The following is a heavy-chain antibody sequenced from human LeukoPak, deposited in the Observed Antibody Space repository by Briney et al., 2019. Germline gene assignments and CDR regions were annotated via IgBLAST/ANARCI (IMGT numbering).Heavy chain of an antibody. CDR2: IYYSGST. D-gene: IGHD3-22*01. CDR1: GGSISSGDYY. J-gene: IGHJ3*02. V-gene: IGHV4-30-4*08. Sequence: PSQTLSLTCSVSGGSISSGDYYWSWIRQPPGKGLEWIGYIYYSGSTYYNPSLKSRVTISVDTSKNQFSLKLSSVTAADTAVYYCVRLCPFGLITMIVVAAFGIWGQGTMVTVSS. CDR3: VRLCPFGLITMIVVAAFGI.